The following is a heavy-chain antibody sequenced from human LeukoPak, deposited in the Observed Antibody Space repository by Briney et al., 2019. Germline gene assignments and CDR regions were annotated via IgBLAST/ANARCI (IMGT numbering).Heavy chain of an antibody. Sequence: PSETLSLTCAVYGGSFSGYYWSWIRQPPGKGLEWIGEINHSGNTNYNSSLKSRVTISMDTSKNQFSLKLSSVTAADTAVYYCASRGGYRFRFTDYYFYYMDVWGNGTTVTVSS. V-gene: IGHV4-34*01. J-gene: IGHJ6*03. D-gene: IGHD3-10*01. CDR3: ASRGGYRFRFTDYYFYYMDV. CDR2: INHSGNT. CDR1: GGSFSGYY.